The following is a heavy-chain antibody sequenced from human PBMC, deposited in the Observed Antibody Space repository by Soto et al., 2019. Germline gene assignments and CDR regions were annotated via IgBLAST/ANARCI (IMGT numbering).Heavy chain of an antibody. V-gene: IGHV3-23*01. Sequence: PGGSLRLSCAASGFTFGGYAMSWVRQAPGKGLEWVSTISDSGGNTYNADSVKGRFTISRDNSKNTLYLQMNSLRAEDTAVYYCAESPYRGWFGDHYNWFDPWGQGTLVTVSS. CDR3: AESPYRGWFGDHYNWFDP. J-gene: IGHJ5*02. CDR1: GFTFGGYA. CDR2: ISDSGGNT. D-gene: IGHD3-10*01.